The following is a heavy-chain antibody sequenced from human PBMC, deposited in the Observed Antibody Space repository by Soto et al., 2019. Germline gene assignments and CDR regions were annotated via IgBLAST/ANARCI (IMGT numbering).Heavy chain of an antibody. Sequence: EVQLLESGGGLVRPGGSLRLSCAASGFTFSTYAMSWVRQAPGKGLEWVSSINKNGGSTFYADSVKGRFTISRDNSKDTLFLQMNSLRAEDTALYYCAKRPSYDFVNWGQGTLVTVSS. V-gene: IGHV3-23*01. CDR3: AKRPSYDFVN. CDR1: GFTFSTYA. CDR2: INKNGGST. J-gene: IGHJ4*02. D-gene: IGHD3-3*01.